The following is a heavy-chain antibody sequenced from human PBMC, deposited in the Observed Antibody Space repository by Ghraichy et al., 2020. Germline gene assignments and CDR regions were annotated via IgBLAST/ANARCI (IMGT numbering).Heavy chain of an antibody. CDR3: AKVRDGNLHSALGI. V-gene: IGHV4-4*07. J-gene: IGHJ3*02. CDR2: IYSSGST. CDR1: GASISNYY. D-gene: IGHD5-24*01. Sequence: SETLSLTCSVSGASISNYYWNWIRQPAGKGLEWIGHIYSSGSTNYNPSLESRVTMSVDTSKNHFSLKLSSVTAADTAVDYWAKVRDGNLHSALGIWGQGTMVTVAP.